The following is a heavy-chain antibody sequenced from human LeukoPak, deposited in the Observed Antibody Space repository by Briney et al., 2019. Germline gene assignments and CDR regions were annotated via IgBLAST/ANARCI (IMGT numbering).Heavy chain of an antibody. V-gene: IGHV3-21*01. CDR1: GFTFSSYS. D-gene: IGHD3-9*01. CDR3: VFDWLLKWDV. CDR2: ISSSSSYI. Sequence: GGSLRLSCAASGFTFSSYSMNWVRQAPGKGLEWVSSISSSSSYIYYADSVKSRFTISRDNAKNSLYLQMNSLRAEDTAVYYSVFDWLLKWDVWGQGTTVTVSS. J-gene: IGHJ6*02.